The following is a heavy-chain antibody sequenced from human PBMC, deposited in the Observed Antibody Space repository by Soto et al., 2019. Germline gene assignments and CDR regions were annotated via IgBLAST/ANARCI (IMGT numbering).Heavy chain of an antibody. CDR3: ARVSIPTGYYYYYGMDV. J-gene: IGHJ6*02. CDR1: GGSVSSGSYY. Sequence: XETLSLTCTVSGGSVSSGSYYWSWIRQPPGKGLEWIGYIYYSGSTNYNPSLKSRVTISVDTSKNQFSLKLSSVTAADTAVYYCARVSIPTGYYYYYGMDVWGQGTTVTVSS. D-gene: IGHD3-3*01. V-gene: IGHV4-61*01. CDR2: IYYSGST.